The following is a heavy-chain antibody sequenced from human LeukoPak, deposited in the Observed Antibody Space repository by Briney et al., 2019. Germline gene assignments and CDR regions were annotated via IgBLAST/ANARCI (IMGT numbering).Heavy chain of an antibody. CDR2: VSYSGSS. Sequence: SETLSLTCTVSGGSISNYYWTWVRQPPGKRLEWIAYVSYSGSSSSNPSLESRVTISVDMSKNQFSLRLSSVTASDTAVYYCARLQGRGDNYLDYGGQGTLVTVS. V-gene: IGHV4-59*08. D-gene: IGHD7-27*01. CDR1: GGSISNYY. CDR3: ARLQGRGDNYLDY. J-gene: IGHJ4*02.